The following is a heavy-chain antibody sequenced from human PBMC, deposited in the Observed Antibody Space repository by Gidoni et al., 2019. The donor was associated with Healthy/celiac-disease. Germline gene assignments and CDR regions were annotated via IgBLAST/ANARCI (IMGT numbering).Heavy chain of an antibody. CDR2: ISAYNGNT. J-gene: IGHJ6*02. D-gene: IGHD6-6*01. CDR3: ARDPQRMDVPPYYYGMDV. Sequence: QVQLVQSGAEVKKPGASVKVSCMASGYTFTSYGISWVRQAPGQGLEWMGWISAYNGNTNYAQKLQGRVTMTTDTSTTKAYMELRSLRSDDTAVYYCARDPQRMDVPPYYYGMDVWGQGTTVTVSS. CDR1: GYTFTSYG. V-gene: IGHV1-18*01.